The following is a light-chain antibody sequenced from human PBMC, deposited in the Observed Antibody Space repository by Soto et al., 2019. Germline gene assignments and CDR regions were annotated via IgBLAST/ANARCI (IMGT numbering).Light chain of an antibody. CDR2: KVS. J-gene: IGKJ2*01. CDR3: MQGTHWPPYT. V-gene: IGKV2-30*01. CDR1: QSLAYSDGNTY. Sequence: DVVMTQSPLSLPVTLGQPASISCRSSQSLAYSDGNTYLNWFQQRPGQSPRRLIYKVSNRDSGGPDRVSGSGADTDFTLKISRVEAEDVGVYYCMQGTHWPPYTFGQGTKLEIK.